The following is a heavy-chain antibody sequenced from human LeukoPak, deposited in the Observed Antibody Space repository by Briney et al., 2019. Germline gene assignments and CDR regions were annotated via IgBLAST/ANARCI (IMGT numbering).Heavy chain of an antibody. CDR3: ARHRDYYDT. J-gene: IGHJ4*01. CDR1: GSSINNNF. Sequence: PSETLSLTCTVSGSSINNNFWTWIRQPPGKGLEWIGYIYSSGSANYNPSLKSRDIISGDTSKNQISLKLTSVTAADTAVYFCARHRDYYDTWGHGTLVTVSS. D-gene: IGHD3-22*01. V-gene: IGHV4-59*08. CDR2: IYSSGSA.